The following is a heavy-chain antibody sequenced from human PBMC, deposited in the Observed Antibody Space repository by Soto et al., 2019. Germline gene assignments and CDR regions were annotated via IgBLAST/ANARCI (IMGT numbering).Heavy chain of an antibody. Sequence: GASGKVSCKASGYTFTSYYMRWVRQAPGQGLEWMGIINPSGGSTSYAQKFQGRVTMTRDTSTSTVYMELSSLRSEDIAVYYCARGGIVVVPAAINYYYYYGMDVWGQGTTVTVSS. CDR3: ARGGIVVVPAAINYYYYYGMDV. CDR2: INPSGGST. CDR1: GYTFTSYY. J-gene: IGHJ6*02. V-gene: IGHV1-46*01. D-gene: IGHD2-2*01.